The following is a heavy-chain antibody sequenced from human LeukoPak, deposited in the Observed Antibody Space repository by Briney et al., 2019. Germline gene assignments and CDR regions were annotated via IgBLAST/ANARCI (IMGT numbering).Heavy chain of an antibody. CDR2: IKSKADGGTT. J-gene: IGHJ4*02. V-gene: IGHV3-15*01. Sequence: GGSLRLSXAASGFTFRNAWMSWVRQSPGKGLEWVGRIKSKADGGTTDYAAPVKGRFTISRDDSKNTLYLQMNSLKTEDTAVYYCLRGFDYWGQGTLVTVSS. CDR3: LRGFDY. D-gene: IGHD4-17*01. CDR1: GFTFRNAW.